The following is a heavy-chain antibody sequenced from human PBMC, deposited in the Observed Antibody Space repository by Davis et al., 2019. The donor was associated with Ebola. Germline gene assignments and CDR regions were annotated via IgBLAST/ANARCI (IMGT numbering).Heavy chain of an antibody. CDR1: GFTFSSYS. J-gene: IGHJ4*02. CDR2: ISSSSSYI. D-gene: IGHD4-23*01. V-gene: IGHV3-21*01. CDR3: AKDLGGGNSMVFDY. Sequence: GESLKISCAASGFTFSSYSMNWVRQAPGKGLEWVSSISSSSSYIYYADSVKGRFTISRDNAKNSLYLQMNSLRAEDTAVYYCAKDLGGGNSMVFDYWGQGTLVTVSS.